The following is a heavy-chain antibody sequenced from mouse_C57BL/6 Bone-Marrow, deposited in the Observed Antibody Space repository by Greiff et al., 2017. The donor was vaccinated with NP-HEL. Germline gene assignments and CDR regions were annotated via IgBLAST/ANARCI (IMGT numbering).Heavy chain of an antibody. CDR3: ARYGIYYGIHWYFDV. Sequence: VQLVESGAELVRPGTSVKMSCKASGYTFTNYWIGWAKQRPGHGLEWIGDIYPGGGYTNYNEKFKGKATLTADKSSSTAYMQFSSLTSEDSAIYYCARYGIYYGIHWYFDVWGTGTTVTVSS. D-gene: IGHD2-1*01. CDR1: GYTFTNYW. CDR2: IYPGGGYT. J-gene: IGHJ1*03. V-gene: IGHV1-63*01.